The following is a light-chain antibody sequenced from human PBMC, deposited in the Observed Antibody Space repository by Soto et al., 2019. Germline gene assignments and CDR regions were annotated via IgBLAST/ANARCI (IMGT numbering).Light chain of an antibody. CDR2: AAS. CDR1: QGISSY. Sequence: AIRMPQSPSSFSESTGDRVTITCRASQGISSYLSWYQQKPGKAPKLLIYAASTLQSGVPSRFSGIGPGTDFTLTISCLQSEDFATYYCQQYYSYPITFGPGTKVNI. J-gene: IGKJ3*01. V-gene: IGKV1-8*01. CDR3: QQYYSYPIT.